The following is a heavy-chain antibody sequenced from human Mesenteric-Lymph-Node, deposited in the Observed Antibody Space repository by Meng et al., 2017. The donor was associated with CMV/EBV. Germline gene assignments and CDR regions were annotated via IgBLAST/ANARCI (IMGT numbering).Heavy chain of an antibody. D-gene: IGHD6-13*01. CDR2: ITWNSGSI. V-gene: IGHV3-9*01. Sequence: SPKISCAASGFTFDDYAMHWVRQAPGKGLEWVSGITWNSGSIGYADSVKGRFTISRDNAKNSLYLQMNSLRAEDTAVYYCAREDSSSWYGDYYYGMDVWGQGTTVTVSS. CDR1: GFTFDDYA. J-gene: IGHJ6*02. CDR3: AREDSSSWYGDYYYGMDV.